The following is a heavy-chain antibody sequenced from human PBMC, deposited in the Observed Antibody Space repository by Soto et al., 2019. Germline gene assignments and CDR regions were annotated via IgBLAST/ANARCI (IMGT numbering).Heavy chain of an antibody. Sequence: GGSLRLSCTASGFTFGDYAMSWFRQAPGKGLEWVGFIRSKAYGGTTEYAASVKGRFTISRDDSKSIAYLQMNSLKTEDTAVYYCTRQIVLMVYAARLFDYWGQGTLVTVSS. CDR3: TRQIVLMVYAARLFDY. V-gene: IGHV3-49*03. CDR2: IRSKAYGGTT. CDR1: GFTFGDYA. D-gene: IGHD2-8*01. J-gene: IGHJ4*02.